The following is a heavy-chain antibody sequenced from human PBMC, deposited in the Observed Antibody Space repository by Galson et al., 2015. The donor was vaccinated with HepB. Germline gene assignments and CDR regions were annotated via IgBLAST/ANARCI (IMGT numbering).Heavy chain of an antibody. Sequence: SVKVSCKASGGTFSSYAISWVRQAPGQGLEWMGGIIPIFGTANYAQKFQGRVTITADKSTSTAYMELSSLRSEDTAVYYCARELAYCSSTSCYYPYYFDYWGQGTLVTVSS. CDR3: ARELAYCSSTSCYYPYYFDY. J-gene: IGHJ4*02. CDR2: IIPIFGTA. D-gene: IGHD2-2*01. CDR1: GGTFSSYA. V-gene: IGHV1-69*06.